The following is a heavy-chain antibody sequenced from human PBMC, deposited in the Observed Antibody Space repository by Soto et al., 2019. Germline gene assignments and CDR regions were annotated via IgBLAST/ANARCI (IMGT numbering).Heavy chain of an antibody. V-gene: IGHV5-51*01. D-gene: IGHD3-10*01. Sequence: GESLKISCKGYGYSFSTYWIAWVRQMPEKGLEWMGVIHPGDSDTRYSPSFRGQVTISADKSISTAYLQWSSLKASDSAIYYCARHKVTGSSYVFDYCAQGTLVTVSS. CDR3: ARHKVTGSSYVFDY. CDR2: IHPGDSDT. CDR1: GYSFSTYW. J-gene: IGHJ4*02.